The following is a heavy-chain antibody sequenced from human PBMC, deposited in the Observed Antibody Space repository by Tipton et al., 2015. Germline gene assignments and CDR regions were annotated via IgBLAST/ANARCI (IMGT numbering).Heavy chain of an antibody. D-gene: IGHD2-2*01. J-gene: IGHJ4*02. V-gene: IGHV4-39*01. CDR3: ARQHCYSTTCYAEFYYFDY. Sequence: TLSLTCTVSGGSVSSSSYYWGWIRQSPGKGLERIGSIYYSGSTYHNPSLKSRVSIFVDTSKNQFSLKLSSVTAADTAVYYCARQHCYSTTCYAEFYYFDYWGQGSLVTVSS. CDR2: IYYSGST. CDR1: GGSVSSSSYY.